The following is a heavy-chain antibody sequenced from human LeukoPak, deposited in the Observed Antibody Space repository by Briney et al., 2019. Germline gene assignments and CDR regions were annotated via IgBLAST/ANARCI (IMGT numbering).Heavy chain of an antibody. CDR2: IYHSGST. J-gene: IGHJ4*02. Sequence: SETLSLTCTVSGGSITSSSYYWSWIRQPPGKGLEWIGYIYHSGSTKYNPSLKSRVTISVDTSKNQFSLKLSSVTAADTAVYYCARDGYSGNDGLWGQGSLVTVSS. CDR3: ARDGYSGNDGL. V-gene: IGHV4-61*01. D-gene: IGHD5-12*01. CDR1: GGSITSSSYY.